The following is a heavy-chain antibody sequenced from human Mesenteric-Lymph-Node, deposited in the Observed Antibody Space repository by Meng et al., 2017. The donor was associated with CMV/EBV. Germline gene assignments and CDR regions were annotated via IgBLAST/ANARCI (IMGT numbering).Heavy chain of an antibody. Sequence: GESLKISCAASGFTFSSYAMSWVRQAPGKGLEWVSAISGSGGSTYYADSVKGRFTISRDNSKNTLYLQMNSLRAEDTAVYYCAKDRQYDSSGYYYGHNDYWGQGTLVTVSS. V-gene: IGHV3-23*01. D-gene: IGHD3-22*01. CDR3: AKDRQYDSSGYYYGHNDY. CDR1: GFTFSSYA. J-gene: IGHJ4*02. CDR2: ISGSGGST.